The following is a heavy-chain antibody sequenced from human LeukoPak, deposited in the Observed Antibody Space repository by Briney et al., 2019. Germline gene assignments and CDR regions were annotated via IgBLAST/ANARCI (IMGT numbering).Heavy chain of an antibody. CDR2: IYYSGST. J-gene: IGHJ4*02. V-gene: IGHV4-31*03. CDR1: GGSISSGGYY. CDR3: ARGFGITFGGVIAL. Sequence: SETLSLTCTVSGGSISSGGYYWSWIRQHPGKGLEWIGYIYYSGSTYYNPSLKSRVTISVDTSKNQFSLKLSSVTAADTAVCYCARGFGITFGGVIALWGQGTLVTVSS. D-gene: IGHD3-16*02.